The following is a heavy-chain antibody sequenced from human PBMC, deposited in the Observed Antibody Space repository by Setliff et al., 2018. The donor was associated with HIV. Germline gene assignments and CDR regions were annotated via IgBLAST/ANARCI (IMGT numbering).Heavy chain of an antibody. CDR3: ARSRPSLRAFDI. CDR2: IYDSGST. CDR1: GGSISNFL. D-gene: IGHD4-17*01. V-gene: IGHV4-59*01. Sequence: SETLSLTCTVSGGSISNFLWSWIRQPPGKGLEWIGYIYDSGSTNYNPSLKSRVTISVDTSKNYFSLKLTSVTAADTAAYYCARSRPSLRAFDIWGQGTMVTVSS. J-gene: IGHJ3*02.